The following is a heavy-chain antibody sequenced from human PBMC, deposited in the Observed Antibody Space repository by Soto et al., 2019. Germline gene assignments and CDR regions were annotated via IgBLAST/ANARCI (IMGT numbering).Heavy chain of an antibody. V-gene: IGHV2-5*02. CDR2: IYWDDDK. CDR3: AHSFQLRIFDF. J-gene: IGHJ4*02. Sequence: QITLKESGPTLVKPTQTLTLACDFSGFSLSTNGVGVGWIRQPPGKALEWLALIYWDDDKRYSPSLKDRLSITKDTSKNQVVLTMTILDPVDTATYYCAHSFQLRIFDFWGPGTLVTVSS. D-gene: IGHD3-10*01. CDR1: GFSLSTNGVG.